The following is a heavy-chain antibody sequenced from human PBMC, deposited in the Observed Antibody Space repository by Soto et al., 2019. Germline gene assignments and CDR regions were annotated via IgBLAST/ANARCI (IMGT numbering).Heavy chain of an antibody. V-gene: IGHV1-69*01. CDR1: GGTFSNSA. CDR3: AKVMAAAGYDS. J-gene: IGHJ4*02. D-gene: IGHD3-16*01. CDR2: IIPVFGTV. Sequence: QVKLVQSGAEVKKPGSSVKVSCKASGGTFSNSAISWVRQDPGQGLEWMGGIIPVFGTVNYAQKFEGRVTMTADESTSTVFMEMSRLTSEDTAVYYCAKVMAAAGYDSWGQGTLVTVSS.